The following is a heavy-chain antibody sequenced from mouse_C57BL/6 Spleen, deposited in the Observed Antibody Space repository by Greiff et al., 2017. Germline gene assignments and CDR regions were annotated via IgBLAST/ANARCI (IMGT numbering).Heavy chain of an antibody. CDR1: GFNIKDYY. D-gene: IGHD1-1*01. CDR2: IDPEDGDT. Sequence: EVQLQQSGAELVRPGASVKLSCTASGFNIKDYYMHWVKQRPEQGLEGIGRIDPEDGDTEYAPKFQGKATMTADTSSNTAYLQLSSLTSEDTAVYYCTSGVITTVVARNYWGQGTTLTVSS. CDR3: TSGVITTVVARNY. J-gene: IGHJ2*01. V-gene: IGHV14-1*01.